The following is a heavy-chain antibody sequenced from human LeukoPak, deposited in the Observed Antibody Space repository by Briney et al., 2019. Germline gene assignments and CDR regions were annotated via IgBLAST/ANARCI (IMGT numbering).Heavy chain of an antibody. J-gene: IGHJ6*03. CDR3: ARDYDFWSGYYTGYYYMDV. D-gene: IGHD3-3*01. CDR2: IYYSGST. CDR1: GGSISSGDYY. Sequence: TSGTLSLTCTVSGGSISSGDYYWSWIRQPPGKGLEWIGYIYYSGSTYYNPSLKSRVTISVDTSKNQFSLKLSSVTAADTAVYYCARDYDFWSGYYTGYYYMDVWGKGTTVTVSS. V-gene: IGHV4-30-4*01.